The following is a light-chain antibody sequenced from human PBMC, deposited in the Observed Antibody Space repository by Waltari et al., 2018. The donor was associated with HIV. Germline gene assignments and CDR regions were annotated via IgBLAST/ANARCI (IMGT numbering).Light chain of an antibody. J-gene: IGLJ2*01. CDR1: GTVIRSPNF. CDR2: DVS. V-gene: IGLV2-8*01. CDR3: FSYAGNNFLL. Sequence: SALTRPPSAPGPPGQSVPSPSPGTGTVIRSPNFVFCYQHHPGKAPKLMISDVSRRPSGAPDRFSGSKSGNTASLTVSGLQADDEATYYCFSYAGNNFLLFGGGTKLTVL.